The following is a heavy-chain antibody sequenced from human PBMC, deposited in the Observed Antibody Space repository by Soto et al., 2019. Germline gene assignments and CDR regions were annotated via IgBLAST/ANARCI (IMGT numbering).Heavy chain of an antibody. CDR1: GFTFSSYA. Sequence: GGSLRLSCAASGFTFSSYAMHWVRQAPGKGLEWVAVISYDGSNKYYADSVKGRFTISRDNSKNTLYLQMNSLRAEDTAVYYCATEVTGELDYWGQGTLVTVSS. J-gene: IGHJ4*02. CDR2: ISYDGSNK. D-gene: IGHD7-27*01. V-gene: IGHV3-30*04. CDR3: ATEVTGELDY.